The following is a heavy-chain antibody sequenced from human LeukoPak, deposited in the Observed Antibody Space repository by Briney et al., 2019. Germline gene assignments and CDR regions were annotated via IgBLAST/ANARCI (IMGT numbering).Heavy chain of an antibody. CDR1: GYTFTSYG. Sequence: ASVKVSCKASGYTFTSYGISRVRQAPGQGLEWMGWISAYNGNTNYAQKLQGRVTMTTDTSTSTAYMELRSLRSDDTAVCYCASGIQLWFTDYWGQGTLVTVSS. J-gene: IGHJ4*02. D-gene: IGHD5-18*01. V-gene: IGHV1-18*04. CDR2: ISAYNGNT. CDR3: ASGIQLWFTDY.